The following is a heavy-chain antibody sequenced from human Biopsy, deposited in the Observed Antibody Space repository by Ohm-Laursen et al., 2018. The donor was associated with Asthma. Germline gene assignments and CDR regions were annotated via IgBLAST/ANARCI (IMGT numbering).Heavy chain of an antibody. Sequence: SSVKVSCKTSGYTFNSVGITWVRQAPGQGLEWMGWISVYNGNTKVAQKLQDRVTMITDTSTSTAYMELRSLRSDDTAVYFCARAADYSHYYGIDVWGQGTTVTVS. J-gene: IGHJ6*02. V-gene: IGHV1-18*01. CDR1: GYTFNSVG. D-gene: IGHD3-10*01. CDR3: ARAADYSHYYGIDV. CDR2: ISVYNGNT.